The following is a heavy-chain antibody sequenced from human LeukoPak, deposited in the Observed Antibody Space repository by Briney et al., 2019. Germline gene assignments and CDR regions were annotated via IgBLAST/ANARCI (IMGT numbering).Heavy chain of an antibody. D-gene: IGHD4-17*01. J-gene: IGHJ4*02. CDR2: IDPSDSYT. CDR1: GYSFTNYW. V-gene: IGHV5-10-1*01. CDR3: AKHHGDYVGFFDY. Sequence: GESLRISCKGSGYSFTNYWISWVRQMSGKGLEWMGTIDPSDSYTNYRPSFQGHVTISADKSISTAYLQWSSLKASDTAMYYCAKHHGDYVGFFDYWGQGTLVTVSS.